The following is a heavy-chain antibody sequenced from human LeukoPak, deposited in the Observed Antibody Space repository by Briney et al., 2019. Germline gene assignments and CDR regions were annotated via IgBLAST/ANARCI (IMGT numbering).Heavy chain of an antibody. V-gene: IGHV1-18*01. CDR2: ISAYNGNT. Sequence: ASVKVSCKPSGGTFSSYGISWVRQAPGQGLEWMGWISAYNGNTNYAQKLQGRVTMTTDTSTSTAYMELRSLRSDDTAVYYCARGNAVAVNWFDPWGQGTLVTVSS. CDR1: GGTFSSYG. J-gene: IGHJ5*02. D-gene: IGHD6-19*01. CDR3: ARGNAVAVNWFDP.